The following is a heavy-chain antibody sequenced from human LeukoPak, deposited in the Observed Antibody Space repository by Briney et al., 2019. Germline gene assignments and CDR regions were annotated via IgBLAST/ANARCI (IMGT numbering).Heavy chain of an antibody. CDR3: AISGGYQLLDRPFDY. CDR1: GGSISSYY. J-gene: IGHJ4*02. CDR2: IYYSGST. V-gene: IGHV4-59*12. D-gene: IGHD2-2*02. Sequence: SETLSLTCTVSGGSISSYYWSWIRQPPGKGLEWIGYIYYSGSTNYNPSLKSRVTISVDTSKNQFSLTLSSVTAADTAVYYCAISGGYQLLDRPFDYWGQGTLVTVSS.